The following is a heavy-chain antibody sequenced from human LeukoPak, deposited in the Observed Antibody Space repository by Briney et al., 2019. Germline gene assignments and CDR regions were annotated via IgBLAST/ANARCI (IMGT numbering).Heavy chain of an antibody. J-gene: IGHJ4*02. CDR3: ATYYDFWSGCFDY. CDR1: GGSISSGGYY. D-gene: IGHD3-3*01. V-gene: IGHV4-31*03. Sequence: SQTLSLTCTVSGGSISSGGYYWSWIRQHPGKVLEWIGYIYYSGSTYYNPSLKSRVTISVDTSKNQISLKLSSVAAADTAGYCCATYYDFWSGCFDYWGQGTLVTVSS. CDR2: IYYSGST.